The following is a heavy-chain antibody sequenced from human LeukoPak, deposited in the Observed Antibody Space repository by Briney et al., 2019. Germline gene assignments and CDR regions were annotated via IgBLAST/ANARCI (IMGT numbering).Heavy chain of an antibody. J-gene: IGHJ5*02. V-gene: IGHV3-23*01. CDR1: GFTFSSYA. D-gene: IGHD4-17*01. CDR3: ARDGHYGDSRINWFDP. CDR2: ISGSGGST. Sequence: GGSLRLSCAASGFTFSSYAMSWVRQAPGKGLEWVSAISGSGGSTYYADSVKGRFTISRDNSKNTLYLQMNSLRAEDTAVYYCARDGHYGDSRINWFDPWGQGTLVTVSS.